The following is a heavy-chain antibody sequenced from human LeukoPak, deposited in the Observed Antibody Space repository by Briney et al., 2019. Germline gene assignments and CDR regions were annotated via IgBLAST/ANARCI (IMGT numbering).Heavy chain of an antibody. CDR3: ASVSRLPTGFDY. J-gene: IGHJ4*02. V-gene: IGHV5-10-1*01. Sequence: GESLKISCQGSGYTFTNYWISWVRQMPGKGLEWMGRIDPSDSYTNYSPSFQGHVTISADKSISTAYLQWSSLKASDTAMYYCASVSRLPTGFDYWGQGTLVTVSS. CDR1: GYTFTNYW. D-gene: IGHD2-8*02. CDR2: IDPSDSYT.